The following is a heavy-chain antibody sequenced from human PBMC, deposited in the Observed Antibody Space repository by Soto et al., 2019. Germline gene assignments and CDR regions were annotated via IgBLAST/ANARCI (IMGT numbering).Heavy chain of an antibody. J-gene: IGHJ4*02. V-gene: IGHV3-11*01. Sequence: QVQLVESGGGLVKHGGSLRLSCAASGFTFSDYYMSWMRQAQGKELEWVSYISTSGRTIFYADSVKGRFTISRDNSKNSLYLQMNSLRVEDTAVYYCARAVSGSGFYFDYWGQGTLLTVSS. D-gene: IGHD6-19*01. CDR2: ISTSGRTI. CDR1: GFTFSDYY. CDR3: ARAVSGSGFYFDY.